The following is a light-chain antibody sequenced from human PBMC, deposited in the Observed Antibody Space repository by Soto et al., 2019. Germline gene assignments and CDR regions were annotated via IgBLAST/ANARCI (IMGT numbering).Light chain of an antibody. V-gene: IGKV1-33*01. J-gene: IGKJ4*01. CDR2: DAS. CDR1: EDISNF. CDR3: EPYHNLLLS. Sequence: DIQMTQSPSSLSASVGDRVTISCQATEDISNFLNWYQQKPGKAPKLLIYDASNLEAGVPSRFSGGGSGKHFTLTISSLQPEDFATHYCEPYHNLLLSFGGGPKVDIK.